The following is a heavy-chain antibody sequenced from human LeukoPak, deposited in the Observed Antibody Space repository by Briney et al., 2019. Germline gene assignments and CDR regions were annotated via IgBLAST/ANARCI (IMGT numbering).Heavy chain of an antibody. CDR2: IKQDGSEK. Sequence: GGSLRLSCPASGFTFSSYWMNWVRQAPGKGLEWVAKIKQDGSEKYYVGSVKGRFTISRDNAKNSLYLQMNSLRAEDTAVYYCARVRGSGSYEGNFDYWGQGTLVTVSS. V-gene: IGHV3-7*01. CDR3: ARVRGSGSYEGNFDY. J-gene: IGHJ4*02. CDR1: GFTFSSYW. D-gene: IGHD3-10*01.